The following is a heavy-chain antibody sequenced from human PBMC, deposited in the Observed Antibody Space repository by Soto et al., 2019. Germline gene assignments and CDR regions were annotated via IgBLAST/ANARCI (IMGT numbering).Heavy chain of an antibody. J-gene: IGHJ4*02. Sequence: EVQLVESGGGLVQPGGSLRLSCAVSGFTFSDYWMSWVRQAPGKGLEWVANMKADGTEKYYVDSVKGRFTISGDSAKNSVYLEMNPLRAEDTAVYYCARPFGSGWYKDDYWGQGTLVTVSS. V-gene: IGHV3-7*04. D-gene: IGHD6-19*01. CDR3: ARPFGSGWYKDDY. CDR1: GFTFSDYW. CDR2: MKADGTEK.